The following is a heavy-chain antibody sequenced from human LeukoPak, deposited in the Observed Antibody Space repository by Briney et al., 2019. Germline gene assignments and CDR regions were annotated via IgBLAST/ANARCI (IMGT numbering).Heavy chain of an antibody. CDR3: AELGITKIGGA. CDR2: ISSSGSTI. J-gene: IGHJ6*04. Sequence: TGGSLRLSCAASGFTFSSYEMNWVRQAPGKGLEWVSYISSSGSTIYYADSVKGRFTISRDNVKNSLYLQMNSLRAEDTAVYYCAELGITKIGGAWGKGTTVTISS. D-gene: IGHD3-10*02. V-gene: IGHV3-48*03. CDR1: GFTFSSYE.